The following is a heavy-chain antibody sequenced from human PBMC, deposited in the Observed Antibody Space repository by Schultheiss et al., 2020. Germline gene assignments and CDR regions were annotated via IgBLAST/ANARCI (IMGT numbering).Heavy chain of an antibody. D-gene: IGHD6-13*01. CDR3: ASAILSSWYMGAFDI. CDR1: GGSISSSSYY. CDR2: IYYSGST. J-gene: IGHJ3*02. V-gene: IGHV4-39*07. Sequence: LSLTCTVSGGSISSSSYYWGWIRQPPGKGLEWIGSIYYSGSTYYNPSLKSRVTISVDTSKNQFSLKLSSVTAADTAVYYCASAILSSWYMGAFDIWGQGTMVTVSS.